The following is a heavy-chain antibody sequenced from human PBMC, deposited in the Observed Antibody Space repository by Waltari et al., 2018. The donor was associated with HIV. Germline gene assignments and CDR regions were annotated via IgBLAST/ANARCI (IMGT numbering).Heavy chain of an antibody. V-gene: IGHV1-2*02. D-gene: IGHD6-6*01. CDR2: INPNSGGT. J-gene: IGHJ4*02. CDR3: ATALYSSSSAGSIDY. CDR1: GYTFTGSY. Sequence: QVQLVQSGAEVKKPGASVKVSCKASGYTFTGSYMPWVRQAPGQGLEWMGWINPNSGGTNYAQKFQGRVTMTRDTSISTAYMELSRLRSDDTAVYYCATALYSSSSAGSIDYWGQGTLVTVSS.